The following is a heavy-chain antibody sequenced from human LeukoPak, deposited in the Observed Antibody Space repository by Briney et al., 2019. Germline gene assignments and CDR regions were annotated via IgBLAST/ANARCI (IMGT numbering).Heavy chain of an antibody. CDR1: GFTFRSYG. CDR3: AKDVLNSYYFDY. Sequence: GGSLRLSCAASGFTFRSYGMHWVRQAPGKGLEWVTFIRYDGSNKYYTDSVKGRFTISRDNSKNTLYLQMNSLRAEDTAVYYCAKDVLNSYYFDYWGQGTLVTVSS. J-gene: IGHJ4*02. V-gene: IGHV3-30*02. D-gene: IGHD3-10*02. CDR2: IRYDGSNK.